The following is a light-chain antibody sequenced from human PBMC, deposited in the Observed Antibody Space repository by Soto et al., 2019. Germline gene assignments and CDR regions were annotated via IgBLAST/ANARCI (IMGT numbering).Light chain of an antibody. J-gene: IGKJ4*01. Sequence: EIVMTQSPATLSVSPGERATLSCRASQSVNSNLAWYQQKPGQAPRLLIYGASTRATGIPARFSGSGSGTEFTVTISSLQSEDFAVYYCQQYNTWPLTFGGGTKVEIK. CDR2: GAS. CDR3: QQYNTWPLT. V-gene: IGKV3-15*01. CDR1: QSVNSN.